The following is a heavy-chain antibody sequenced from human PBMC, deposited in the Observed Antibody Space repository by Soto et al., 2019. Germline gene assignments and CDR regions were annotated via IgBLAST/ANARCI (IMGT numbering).Heavy chain of an antibody. CDR2: IYYSGST. Sequence: PSETLSLTCTVSGDSISRYYWSWIRQHPGKGLECIGYIYYSGSTYYNPSLKSRVTISVDTSKNQFSLKLSSVTAADTAVYYCARSNPFCGGDCYPYFDYWGQGTLVTVSS. CDR3: ARSNPFCGGDCYPYFDY. D-gene: IGHD2-21*02. V-gene: IGHV4-59*06. CDR1: GDSISRYY. J-gene: IGHJ4*02.